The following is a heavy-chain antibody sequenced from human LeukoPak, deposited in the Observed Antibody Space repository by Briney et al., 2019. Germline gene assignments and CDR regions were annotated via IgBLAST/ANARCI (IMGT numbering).Heavy chain of an antibody. CDR2: INPNSGGT. Sequence: GASVKVSCKASGYTFTAYPMHWVRQAPGQGLEWMGWINPNSGGTDYAQKFRGRVTMTRDTSTSTAYMDLSSLISDDTAVYYCARDREGLAYFDYWGQGTLVTVSS. V-gene: IGHV1-2*02. CDR1: GYTFTAYP. D-gene: IGHD3/OR15-3a*01. J-gene: IGHJ4*02. CDR3: ARDREGLAYFDY.